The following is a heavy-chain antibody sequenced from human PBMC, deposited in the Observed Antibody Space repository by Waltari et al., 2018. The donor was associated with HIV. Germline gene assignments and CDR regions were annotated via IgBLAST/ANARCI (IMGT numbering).Heavy chain of an antibody. V-gene: IGHV3-7*01. CDR2: IKQDGSEI. CDR3: ARRGGRSSPLGY. J-gene: IGHJ4*02. D-gene: IGHD6-13*01. Sequence: EVQLVESGGGLVQPGGSLRPSCAASGFPFSSSWMRWSRQAPGKGLEWVANIKQDGSEIYYVDSVKGRFTISRDNAKNSLYLQMNSLRAEDTAVYFCARRGGRSSPLGYWGQGTLVTVSS. CDR1: GFPFSSSW.